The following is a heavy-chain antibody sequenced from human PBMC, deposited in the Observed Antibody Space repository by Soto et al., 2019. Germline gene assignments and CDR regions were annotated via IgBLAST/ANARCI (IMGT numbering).Heavy chain of an antibody. Sequence: EVQLLESGGGLVQPGGSLRLSCAASGFTFSSNAMSWVRQAPGKGLEWVSTISGSGGSTYYADSVKGRFTISRDNSKNTLYLQMNSLRAEDTAVYYCANPPGGPVIQHWGQGTLGTVST. CDR1: GFTFSSNA. CDR2: ISGSGGST. CDR3: ANPPGGPVIQH. V-gene: IGHV3-23*01. J-gene: IGHJ1*01. D-gene: IGHD3-10*01.